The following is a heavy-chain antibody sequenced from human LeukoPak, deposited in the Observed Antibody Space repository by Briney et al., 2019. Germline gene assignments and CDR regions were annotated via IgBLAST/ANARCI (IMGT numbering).Heavy chain of an antibody. CDR1: GSTFSSYA. V-gene: IGHV3-7*01. J-gene: IGHJ4*02. CDR2: VKQDGSER. CDR3: ARDVPLMGASKTRYFDY. D-gene: IGHD1-26*01. Sequence: PGGSLRLSCAAPGSTFSSYAMSWVRQAPGKGLEWVANVKQDGSERYYGDSVKGRFTISRDNAKNSLYLQMSSLRAEDTAIYYCARDVPLMGASKTRYFDYWGQGTLVTVSS.